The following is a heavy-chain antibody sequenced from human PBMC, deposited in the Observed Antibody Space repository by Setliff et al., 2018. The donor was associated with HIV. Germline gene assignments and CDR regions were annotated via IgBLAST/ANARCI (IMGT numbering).Heavy chain of an antibody. V-gene: IGHV1-2*06. Sequence: ASVKVSCKASGYSFTGYYMHLVRQAPGQGLEWMGRINPNSGGTNYAQKFQGRVTMTRDTSISTAYMELSRLRSDDTAVYYCARGTAVADTNTQPFKNWGQGALVTVSS. CDR1: GYSFTGYY. J-gene: IGHJ4*02. CDR3: ARGTAVADTNTQPFKN. CDR2: INPNSGGT. D-gene: IGHD6-19*01.